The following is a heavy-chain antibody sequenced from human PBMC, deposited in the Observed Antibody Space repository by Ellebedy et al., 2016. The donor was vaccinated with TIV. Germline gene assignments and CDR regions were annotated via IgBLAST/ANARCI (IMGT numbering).Heavy chain of an antibody. D-gene: IGHD7-27*01. CDR1: GFTFDDYA. Sequence: GGSLRLSCAASGFTFDDYAMHWVRQAPGKGLEWVSGISWRGHYIGYADSVRGRFTLSRGNAKNSLYLQINSLRIEDTAVYYCTKDLLRGIWGGSGRDYWGQGTLVTVSS. V-gene: IGHV3-9*01. CDR2: ISWRGHYI. J-gene: IGHJ4*02. CDR3: TKDLLRGIWGGSGRDY.